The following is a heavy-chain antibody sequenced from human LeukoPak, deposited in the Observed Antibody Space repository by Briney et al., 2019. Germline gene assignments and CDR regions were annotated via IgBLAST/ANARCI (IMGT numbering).Heavy chain of an antibody. V-gene: IGHV4-34*01. CDR1: GGSFSGYS. Sequence: TSETLSLTCAVYGGSFSGYSWTWIGQPPGKGLEWIGEMSHSGYPNYNPSLKSRVAISVDTSKNQFSLNLTSVTAADTAVYYCARTGGSFYFYYYMDVWGKGTTVTVSS. D-gene: IGHD1-26*01. CDR2: MSHSGYP. J-gene: IGHJ6*03. CDR3: ARTGGSFYFYYYMDV.